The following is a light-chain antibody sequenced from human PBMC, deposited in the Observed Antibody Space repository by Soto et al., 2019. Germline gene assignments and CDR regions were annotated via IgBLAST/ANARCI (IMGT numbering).Light chain of an antibody. Sequence: DIQMTQSPSTLSASVGDRVTITCRASQSIRSWLAWYQQKPGKAPKLLLYKASSLQSGVPSRFSGSGSGTEFTLTISSLQPDDFATYYCQQYNSYLYTFGHGTKLEIK. CDR1: QSIRSW. CDR3: QQYNSYLYT. J-gene: IGKJ2*01. CDR2: KAS. V-gene: IGKV1-5*03.